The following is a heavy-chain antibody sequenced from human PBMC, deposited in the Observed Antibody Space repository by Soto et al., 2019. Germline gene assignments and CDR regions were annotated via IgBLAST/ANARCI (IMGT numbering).Heavy chain of an antibody. Sequence: WSLRLSCAASGFTFSSYWMSWVRQAPGKGLEWVANIKQDGSEKYYVDSVKGRFTISRDNAKNSLYLQMNSLRAEDTAVYYCARDMITMVRGLPGYWGQGTLVTVSS. J-gene: IGHJ4*02. CDR1: GFTFSSYW. CDR2: IKQDGSEK. CDR3: ARDMITMVRGLPGY. D-gene: IGHD3-10*01. V-gene: IGHV3-7*01.